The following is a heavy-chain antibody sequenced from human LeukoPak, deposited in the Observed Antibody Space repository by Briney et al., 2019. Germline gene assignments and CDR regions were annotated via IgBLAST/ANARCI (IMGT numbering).Heavy chain of an antibody. Sequence: GGSLRLSCAASGFTFSSYAMSWVRQAPGKGLEWVSAISGSGGSTYYADSVKGRFTISRDNSKNTLYLQMNSLRAEDTAVYYCATSFLDCGDYIDYWGQGTLVTVSS. CDR1: GFTFSSYA. V-gene: IGHV3-23*01. CDR2: ISGSGGST. D-gene: IGHD3/OR15-3a*01. J-gene: IGHJ4*02. CDR3: ATSFLDCGDYIDY.